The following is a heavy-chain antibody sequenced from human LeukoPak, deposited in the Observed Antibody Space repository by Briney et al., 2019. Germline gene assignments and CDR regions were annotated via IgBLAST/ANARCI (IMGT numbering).Heavy chain of an antibody. Sequence: PSETLSLTCTVSGGSIGSFYWSWIRQPPGKGLEWIGYIYHSGNSNYNPSLKSRVTISVDTSKNQFSLRLSAVTAADTAVYYCARRPLVGGIDSWGQGALVTVSS. CDR1: GGSIGSFY. J-gene: IGHJ4*02. CDR3: ARRPLVGGIDS. V-gene: IGHV4-59*12. CDR2: IYHSGNS. D-gene: IGHD1-26*01.